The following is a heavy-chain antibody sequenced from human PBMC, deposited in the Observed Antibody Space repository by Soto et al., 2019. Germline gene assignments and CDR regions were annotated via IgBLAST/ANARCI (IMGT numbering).Heavy chain of an antibody. CDR1: GGTFSSYT. V-gene: IGHV1-69*02. D-gene: IGHD3-9*01. J-gene: IGHJ3*02. CDR3: AIDILTGYYPDDAFDI. Sequence: GASVKVSCKASGGTFSSYTISWVRQAPGQGLEWMGRIIPILGIANYAQKFQGRVTITADKSTSTAYMELSSLRSEDTAVYYCAIDILTGYYPDDAFDIWGQGTMVTVSS. CDR2: IIPILGIA.